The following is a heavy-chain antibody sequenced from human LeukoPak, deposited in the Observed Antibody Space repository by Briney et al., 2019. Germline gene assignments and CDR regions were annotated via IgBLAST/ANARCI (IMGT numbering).Heavy chain of an antibody. Sequence: PGGSLRLSCAASGFTFTSYSMNWVRQAPGKGLEWVSTISGGGGSTYYADSVKGRFTISRDNSKNTLYLQMNSLRAEDTAVYYCAKGACSGGSCYLAGGWFDPWGQGTLVTVSS. CDR1: GFTFTSYS. CDR3: AKGACSGGSCYLAGGWFDP. CDR2: ISGGGGST. J-gene: IGHJ5*02. V-gene: IGHV3-23*01. D-gene: IGHD2-15*01.